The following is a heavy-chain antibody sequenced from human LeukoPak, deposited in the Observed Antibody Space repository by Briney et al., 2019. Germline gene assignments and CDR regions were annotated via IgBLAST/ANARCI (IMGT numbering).Heavy chain of an antibody. CDR3: ARRGGQFDY. J-gene: IGHJ4*02. Sequence: KTGGSLRLSCAVSGFTFSDYYMSWIRQAPGKGLEWISYINTDGTTIHYADSVKDRFTVSRDNAKNSLFLQINSLRAEDTAVYYCARRGGQFDYWGQGTLVTVSS. V-gene: IGHV3-11*04. CDR2: INTDGTTI. CDR1: GFTFSDYY. D-gene: IGHD3-16*01.